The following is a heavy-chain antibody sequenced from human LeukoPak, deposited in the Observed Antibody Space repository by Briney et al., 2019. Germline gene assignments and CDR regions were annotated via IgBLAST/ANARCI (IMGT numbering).Heavy chain of an antibody. CDR2: ISTYNVNT. CDR3: ARDQYYDSKGWFDP. Sequence: VKVSCQASGYTFTSHGITWVRPAPGQGLEWMGWISTYNVNTNYSQKLQGRVTMTTDTSTSTAYMELRSLRSDDTAVYYCARDQYYDSKGWFDPWGQGTLVTVSS. D-gene: IGHD3-22*01. V-gene: IGHV1-18*04. J-gene: IGHJ5*02. CDR1: GYTFTSHG.